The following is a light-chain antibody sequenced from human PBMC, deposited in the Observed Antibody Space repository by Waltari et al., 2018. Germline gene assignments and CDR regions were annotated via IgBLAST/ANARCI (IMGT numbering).Light chain of an antibody. Sequence: QSVLTQPPSASGTPGQRVTNSCSGSSPNIGSNTVNWYQQLPGTTPKLLIYDNDQRPSGVPDRFSGSKSGTSASLAISGLQSEDESDYYCAAWDDSLNGFWVFGGGTKLTVL. CDR2: DND. J-gene: IGLJ3*02. V-gene: IGLV1-44*01. CDR1: SPNIGSNT. CDR3: AAWDDSLNGFWV.